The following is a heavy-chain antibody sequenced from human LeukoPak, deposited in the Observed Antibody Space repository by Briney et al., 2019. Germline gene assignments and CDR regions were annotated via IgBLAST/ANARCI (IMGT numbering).Heavy chain of an antibody. V-gene: IGHV3-23*01. CDR1: GFTFSSYA. CDR3: AKSKYYYGSGSYYNAPPGYYYYMDV. CDR2: ISGSGGST. Sequence: GGSLRLSCAASGFTFSSYAMSWVRQAPGKGLEWVSAISGSGGSTYYADSVKGRFTISRDNSKNTLYLQMNSLRAEDTAVYYCAKSKYYYGSGSYYNAPPGYYYYMDVWGKGTTVTISS. D-gene: IGHD3-10*01. J-gene: IGHJ6*03.